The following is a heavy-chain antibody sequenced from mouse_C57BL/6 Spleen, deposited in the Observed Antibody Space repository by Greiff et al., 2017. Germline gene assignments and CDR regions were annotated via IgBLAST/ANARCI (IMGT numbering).Heavy chain of an antibody. CDR2: INPSSGYT. D-gene: IGHD4-1*01. Sequence: QVQLQQSGAELARPGASVKMSCKASGYTFTSYTMHWVKHRPGQGLEWIGYINPSSGYTKYNQKFKDKATLTADKSSSTAYMQLSSLTSEDSAVYYYARTTLGGYAMDYWGQGTSVTVSS. CDR3: ARTTLGGYAMDY. J-gene: IGHJ4*01. CDR1: GYTFTSYT. V-gene: IGHV1-4*01.